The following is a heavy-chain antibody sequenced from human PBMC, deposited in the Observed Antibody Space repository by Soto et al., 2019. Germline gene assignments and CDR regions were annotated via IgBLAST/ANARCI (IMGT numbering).Heavy chain of an antibody. CDR2: IYYSGST. CDR1: GGSISSYY. D-gene: IGHD5-12*01. CDR3: AREDGMATINY. J-gene: IGHJ4*02. Sequence: ASETLSLTCTVSGGSISSYYWSWIRQPPGKGLEWIGYIYYSGSTNYNPSLKSRVTISVDTSKNQFSLKLSSVTAADTAVYYCAREDGMATINYWGQGTLVTVSS. V-gene: IGHV4-59*01.